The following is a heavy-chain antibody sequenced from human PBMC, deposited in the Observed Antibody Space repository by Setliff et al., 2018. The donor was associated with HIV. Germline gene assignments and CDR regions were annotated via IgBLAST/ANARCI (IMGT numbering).Heavy chain of an antibody. V-gene: IGHV3-21*01. CDR3: ATIYDYGDYDHDF. CDR1: GFLFNRYS. Sequence: GGSLRLSCSASGFLFNRYSLNWVRQAPGRGPEWVASISNSSRYYWVKARYGDSVRGRFTISGDYAKNSVYLQMNSLRVEDSAVYYCATIYDYGDYDHDFWGQGTLVTVSS. D-gene: IGHD4-17*01. CDR2: ISNSSRYY. J-gene: IGHJ4*02.